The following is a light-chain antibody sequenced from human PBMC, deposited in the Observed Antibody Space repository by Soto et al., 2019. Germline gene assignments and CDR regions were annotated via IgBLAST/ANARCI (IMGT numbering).Light chain of an antibody. Sequence: EIVRTQSPATLSVSPGERATLSCRASQSVGGNLAWYQQRPGRAPRLLIYHASTRATDIAARFSGSGSGTEFTLTIRSLQSEDFALYYCQQYNNWPLYTFGQGTKLEI. CDR2: HAS. CDR3: QQYNNWPLYT. V-gene: IGKV3-15*01. J-gene: IGKJ2*01. CDR1: QSVGGN.